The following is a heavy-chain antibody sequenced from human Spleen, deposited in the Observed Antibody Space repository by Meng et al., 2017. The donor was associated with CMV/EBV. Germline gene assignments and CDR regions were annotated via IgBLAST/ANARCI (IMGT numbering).Heavy chain of an antibody. CDR2: INWNGGSR. CDR3: ASAFRSRGVTASFDP. V-gene: IGHV3-20*04. J-gene: IGHJ5*02. CDR1: GFTVTNNY. Sequence: GGSLRLSCAASGFTVTNNYMSWVRQAPGKGLEWVSGINWNGGSRAYAESVKGRFTISRDNAKNSLYLQMNSLRAEDTAFYYCASAFRSRGVTASFDPWGQGTLVTVSS. D-gene: IGHD4-23*01.